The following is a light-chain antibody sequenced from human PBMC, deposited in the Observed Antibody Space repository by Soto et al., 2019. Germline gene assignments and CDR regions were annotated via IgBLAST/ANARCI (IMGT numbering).Light chain of an antibody. J-gene: IGKJ2*01. V-gene: IGKV3-20*01. CDR3: QQYGRSYT. CDR1: QSVSSSY. CDR2: GAS. Sequence: EIVLTQSPGTLSLSPGERATLSCRASQSVSSSYLAWYQQKAGQAPRLLIYGASNRATGIPDRFSGSGSGTDFTLTISRLEPEDFAVYYCQQYGRSYTFGQGTKLVIK.